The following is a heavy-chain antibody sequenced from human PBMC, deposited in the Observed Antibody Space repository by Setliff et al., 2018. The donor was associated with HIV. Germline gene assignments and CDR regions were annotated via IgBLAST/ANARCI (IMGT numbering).Heavy chain of an antibody. V-gene: IGHV1-18*01. CDR3: ARGIQGFDP. J-gene: IGHJ5*02. CDR1: GYTFTSYG. CDR2: ISTYNGNT. Sequence: ASVKVSCKASGYTFTSYGVSWVRQAPGQGLEWMGWISTYNGNTNYAQKLQDRVTMTTDTSTNTAYMELKSLRSDDTAVYYCARGIQGFDPWGQGTLVTAPQ.